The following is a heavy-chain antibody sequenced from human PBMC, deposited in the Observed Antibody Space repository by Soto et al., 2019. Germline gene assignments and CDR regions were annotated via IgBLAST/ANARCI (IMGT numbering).Heavy chain of an antibody. CDR1: GGSISVYY. D-gene: IGHD1-26*01. CDR3: ARGVGSGPPRS. Sequence: VQLQESGPGQLKPSETLSLTCTISGGSISVYYWSWVRQPPGHDLEWIGYIYASGSPYYNPSLRSRVTISADTSKIQISLELTSPTAAYTSFYYCARGVGSGPPRSWGRGILVTVSS. J-gene: IGHJ5*02. CDR2: IYASGSP. V-gene: IGHV4-59*01.